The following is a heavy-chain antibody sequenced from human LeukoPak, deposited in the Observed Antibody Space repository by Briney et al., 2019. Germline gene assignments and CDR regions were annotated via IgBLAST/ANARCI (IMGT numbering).Heavy chain of an antibody. V-gene: IGHV1-18*01. Sequence: GASVKVSCKASGYTFTSYGISWVRQAPGQGLEWMGWISAYNGNTNYAQKLQGRVTMTTDTSTSTAYMELSSLRSEDTAVYYCARQWIQLWLGGSDYYYYYMDVWGKGTTVTISS. J-gene: IGHJ6*03. D-gene: IGHD5-18*01. CDR1: GYTFTSYG. CDR2: ISAYNGNT. CDR3: ARQWIQLWLGGSDYYYYYMDV.